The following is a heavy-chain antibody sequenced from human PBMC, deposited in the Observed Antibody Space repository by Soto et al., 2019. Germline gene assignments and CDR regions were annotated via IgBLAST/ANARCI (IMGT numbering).Heavy chain of an antibody. CDR1: GFTFSSYE. CDR3: AIFDLGSYPYYYYYYGMDV. V-gene: IGHV3-48*03. CDR2: ISSSGSTI. D-gene: IGHD1-26*01. J-gene: IGHJ6*02. Sequence: GGSLRLSCAASGFTFSSYEMNWVRQAPGKGLEWVSYISSSGSTIYYADSVKGRFTISRDNAKNSLYLQMNSLRAEDTAVYYCAIFDLGSYPYYYYYYGMDVWAKGPRSPSP.